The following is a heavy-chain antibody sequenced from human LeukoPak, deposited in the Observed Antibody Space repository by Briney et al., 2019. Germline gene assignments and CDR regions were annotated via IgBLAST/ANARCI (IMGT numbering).Heavy chain of an antibody. V-gene: IGHV1-8*02. Sequence: ASVKVSCKASGYTFTSYDIKWVRQATGQGLEWMGWINPNSGNTDYAQKFQGRVTMTEDTSTDTAYMELSSLRSEDTAVYYCATASIAAAGPLDYWGQGTLVTVSS. D-gene: IGHD6-13*01. CDR2: INPNSGNT. CDR3: ATASIAAAGPLDY. J-gene: IGHJ4*02. CDR1: GYTFTSYD.